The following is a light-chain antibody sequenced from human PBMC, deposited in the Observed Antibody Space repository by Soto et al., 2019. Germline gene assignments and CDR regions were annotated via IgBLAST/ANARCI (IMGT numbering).Light chain of an antibody. Sequence: EIVLTQSPGTLSLSPGERATLSCRASQTISSSFLAWYQQKRGQAPRLLIYGASTKATGVPDRFSGSGSGTDFTLTISELEPEDFAVSYCQHYDWSLTWTFGQGTKVEI. J-gene: IGKJ1*01. CDR1: QTISSSF. CDR3: QHYDWSLTWT. CDR2: GAS. V-gene: IGKV3-20*01.